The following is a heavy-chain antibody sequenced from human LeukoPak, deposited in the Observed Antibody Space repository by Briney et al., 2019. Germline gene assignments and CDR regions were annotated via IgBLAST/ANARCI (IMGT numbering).Heavy chain of an antibody. D-gene: IGHD3-3*01. CDR3: ARLRYDFWSGRDAFDI. CDR2: ISPYNGNT. V-gene: IGHV1-18*01. Sequence: GASVKVSCQASGYTFTSYSISWVRQAPGQGLEWMGWISPYNGNTNYAQKLQGRVTMTTDTSTSTAYMELRSLRSDDTAVYYCARLRYDFWSGRDAFDIWGQGTMVTVSS. J-gene: IGHJ3*02. CDR1: GYTFTSYS.